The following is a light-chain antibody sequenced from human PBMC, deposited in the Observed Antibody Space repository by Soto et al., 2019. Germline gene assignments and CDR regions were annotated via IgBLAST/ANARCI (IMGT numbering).Light chain of an antibody. V-gene: IGLV2-11*01. J-gene: IGLJ2*01. CDR2: DVS. CDR3: QSYDSSLSGVV. CDR1: SSDVGAYNY. Sequence: QSALTQPRSVSGSPGQSVTISCTGTSSDVGAYNYVSWYQQHPGKVPKLMIYDVSRRPSGVPDRFSGSKSGNTASLTISGLQADDEADYYCQSYDSSLSGVVFGGGTKLTVL.